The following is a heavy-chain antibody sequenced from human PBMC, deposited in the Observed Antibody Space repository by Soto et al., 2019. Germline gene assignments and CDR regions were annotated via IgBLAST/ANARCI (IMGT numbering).Heavy chain of an antibody. CDR3: ARVGVNYDCWSGLGYYYYGMDV. CDR2: TSYTGNT. J-gene: IGHJ6*02. D-gene: IGHD3-3*01. Sequence: PSETLSLTCVVSGGSITSYHWSWIRQFPGKGLEWIAYTSYTGNTNYNPSLQSRVTISMDTSKNQLSLKLTSMTAADTAGYYCARVGVNYDCWSGLGYYYYGMDVWGQGTTVTVSS. CDR1: GGSITSYH. V-gene: IGHV4-59*01.